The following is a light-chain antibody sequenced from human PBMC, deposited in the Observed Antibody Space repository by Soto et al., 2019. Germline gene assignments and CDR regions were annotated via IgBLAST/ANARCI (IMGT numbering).Light chain of an antibody. V-gene: IGLV1-40*01. CDR3: QSYDSSLSGFWV. Sequence: QPVLAQPPSVSGAPGQRVTISCSGSSSNIGAGYDVHWYQQLPGTAPKLLIFTNNNRPSGVPDRFSGSKSDTSASLAITGLQAEDEADYYCQSYDSSLSGFWVFGGGTKLTVL. CDR2: TNN. CDR1: SSNIGAGYD. J-gene: IGLJ3*02.